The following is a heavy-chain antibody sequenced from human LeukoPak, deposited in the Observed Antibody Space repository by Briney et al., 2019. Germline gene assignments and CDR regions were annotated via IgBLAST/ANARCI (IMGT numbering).Heavy chain of an antibody. V-gene: IGHV3-48*01. J-gene: IGHJ4*02. CDR3: ARDPGGWYDFDY. D-gene: IGHD6-19*01. CDR1: GFTFSRYS. Sequence: GGSLRLSCAASGFTFSRYSMNWARQAPGKGLEWVSYISRSSSTIYYADSVKGRFTISRDNAKNSLYLQKNSLRAEETAVYYCARDPGGWYDFDYWGQGTLVTVSS. CDR2: ISRSSSTI.